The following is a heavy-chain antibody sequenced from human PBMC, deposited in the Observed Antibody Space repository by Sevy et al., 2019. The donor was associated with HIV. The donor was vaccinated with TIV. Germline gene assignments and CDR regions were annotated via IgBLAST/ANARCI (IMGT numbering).Heavy chain of an antibody. D-gene: IGHD2-8*01. Sequence: GGSLRLSCAASGFTFSSYWMSWIRQAPGKGLEWVANIKQAGSEKYYVDSLKGRFTTSKDNAKNSLYLQMNSLRAEDTSVYYCARRGVYDYYYYMDVWGKGTTVTVSS. CDR2: IKQAGSEK. V-gene: IGHV3-7*01. CDR3: ARRGVYDYYYYMDV. J-gene: IGHJ6*03. CDR1: GFTFSSYW.